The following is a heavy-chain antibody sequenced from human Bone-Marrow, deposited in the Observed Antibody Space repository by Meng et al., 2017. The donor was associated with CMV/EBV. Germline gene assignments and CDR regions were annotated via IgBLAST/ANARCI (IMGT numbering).Heavy chain of an antibody. CDR3: AREPSGIAVAGPDY. J-gene: IGHJ4*02. Sequence: ASVKVSCKASGYTFTSYHMHWVRQAPGQGLEWMGWISAYNGNTNYAQKLQGRVTMTTDTSTSTAYMELRSLRSDDTAVYYCAREPSGIAVAGPDYWGQGTLVTVSS. V-gene: IGHV1-18*04. D-gene: IGHD6-19*01. CDR1: GYTFTSYH. CDR2: ISAYNGNT.